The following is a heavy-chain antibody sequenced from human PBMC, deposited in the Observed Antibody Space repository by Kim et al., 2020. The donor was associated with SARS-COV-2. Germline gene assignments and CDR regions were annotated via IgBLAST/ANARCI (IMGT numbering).Heavy chain of an antibody. D-gene: IGHD1-26*01. CDR3: AKEEEWELLAVAFDI. V-gene: IGHV3-23*01. J-gene: IGHJ3*02. Sequence: DSVKGRFTISRDNSKNTLYLQMNSLRAEDTAVYYCAKEEEWELLAVAFDIWGQGTMVTVSS.